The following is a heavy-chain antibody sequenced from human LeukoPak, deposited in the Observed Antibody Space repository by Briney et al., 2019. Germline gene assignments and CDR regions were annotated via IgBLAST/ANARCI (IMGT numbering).Heavy chain of an antibody. CDR1: GFTFSSYW. V-gene: IGHV3-7*05. Sequence: PGGSLRLSCAASGFTFSSYWMTWVRQAPEKGLEWVANIKQDGSENYYVDSVKGRFTVSRDNAKNSLYLQMRSLRAEDTAVYYCARLRSVAGYDYWGQGTLVTVSS. CDR2: IKQDGSEN. CDR3: ARLRSVAGYDY. D-gene: IGHD6-19*01. J-gene: IGHJ4*02.